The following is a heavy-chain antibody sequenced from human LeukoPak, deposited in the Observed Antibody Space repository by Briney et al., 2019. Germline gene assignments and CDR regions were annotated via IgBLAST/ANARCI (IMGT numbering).Heavy chain of an antibody. CDR1: GGTFSSYA. Sequence: VASVKVSCKASGGTFSSYAISWVRQAPGQGLEWMGRIIPILGIANYAQKFQGRVTITADKSTSTAYMGLSSLRSEDTAVYYCARGYSSGENIDYWGQGTLVTVSS. CDR3: ARGYSSGENIDY. CDR2: IIPILGIA. J-gene: IGHJ4*02. D-gene: IGHD6-19*01. V-gene: IGHV1-69*04.